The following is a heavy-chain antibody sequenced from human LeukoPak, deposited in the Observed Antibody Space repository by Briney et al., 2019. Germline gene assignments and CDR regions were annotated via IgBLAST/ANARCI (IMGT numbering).Heavy chain of an antibody. Sequence: ASVKVSCKASGYTFTSYGISWVRQAPGQGLEWMGWISAYNGNTNYAQKLQGRVTMTTDTSTSTAYMELSSLRSEDTAVYYCARDGSRVGVYQPDYWGQGTLVTVSS. D-gene: IGHD6-13*01. V-gene: IGHV1-18*01. J-gene: IGHJ4*02. CDR3: ARDGSRVGVYQPDY. CDR2: ISAYNGNT. CDR1: GYTFTSYG.